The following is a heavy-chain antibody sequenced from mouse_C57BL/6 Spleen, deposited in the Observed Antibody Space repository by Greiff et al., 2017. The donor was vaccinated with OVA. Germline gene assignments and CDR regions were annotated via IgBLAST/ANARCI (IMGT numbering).Heavy chain of an antibody. CDR2: INYDGSST. CDR3: ARDWDGSYAMDY. J-gene: IGHJ4*01. V-gene: IGHV5-16*01. Sequence: EVMLVESEGGLVQPGSSMKLSCTASGFTFSDYYMAWVRQVPEKGLEWVANINYDGSSTYYLDSLKSRFIISRDNAKNILYLQMSSLKSEDTATYYCARDWDGSYAMDYWGQGTSVTVSS. D-gene: IGHD4-1*01. CDR1: GFTFSDYY.